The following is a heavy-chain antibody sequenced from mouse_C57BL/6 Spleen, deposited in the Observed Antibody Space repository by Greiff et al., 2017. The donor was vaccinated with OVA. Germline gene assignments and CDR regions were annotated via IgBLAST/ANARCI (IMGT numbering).Heavy chain of an antibody. Sequence: QVQLQQPGAELVMPGASVKLSCKASGYTFTSYWMHWVKQRPGQGLEWIGELDPSDSYTNYNQKFKGKSTLTVDKSSSTAYMQLSSLTSEDSAVYYCARRVYEGFDYWGQGTTLTVSS. J-gene: IGHJ2*01. CDR2: LDPSDSYT. D-gene: IGHD2-12*01. CDR1: GYTFTSYW. CDR3: ARRVYEGFDY. V-gene: IGHV1-69*01.